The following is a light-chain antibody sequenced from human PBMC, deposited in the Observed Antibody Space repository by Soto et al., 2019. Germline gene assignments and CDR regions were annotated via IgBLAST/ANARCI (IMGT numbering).Light chain of an antibody. CDR3: QQYGNSRFT. Sequence: VLTQSPGTLSLSPGDRATLSCRASQSVSSSSFAWYQQKPGQAPRLLIFGTSARATGIPDRFRRSGSGTEFTLTITRLEPEDFEVYYCQQYGNSRFTFGRGTKVDIK. J-gene: IGKJ3*01. CDR2: GTS. CDR1: QSVSSSS. V-gene: IGKV3-20*01.